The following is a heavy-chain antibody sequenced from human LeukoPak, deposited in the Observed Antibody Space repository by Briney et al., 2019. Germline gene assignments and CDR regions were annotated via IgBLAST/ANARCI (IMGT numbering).Heavy chain of an antibody. CDR1: AFTFSDYA. D-gene: IGHD1-14*01. CDR3: ASLHSWGIAGTDNWFDP. Sequence: GGSLRLSCAASAFTFSDYAMSWVRQAHGKGPEWVSAITGGGRTYYANSVKGRFTISRDSSKNTLNLQMISPRAEDTAVYYCASLHSWGIAGTDNWFDPWGQGTLVTVSS. V-gene: IGHV3-23*01. J-gene: IGHJ5*02. CDR2: ITGGGRT.